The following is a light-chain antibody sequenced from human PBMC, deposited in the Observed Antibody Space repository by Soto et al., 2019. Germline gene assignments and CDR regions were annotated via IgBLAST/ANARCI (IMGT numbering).Light chain of an antibody. CDR3: SSYPSSSTYV. CDR2: DVS. Sequence: QSALTQPPSVSGSPGQSVALSCTGTSSDVGSSNGVSWYQQPPGTAPKLMIYDVSNRPSGVPDRFSGSKSGNTASLTISGLQADDEPDYYCSSYPSSSTYVFGTGTKATVL. J-gene: IGLJ1*01. CDR1: SSDVGSSNG. V-gene: IGLV2-18*02.